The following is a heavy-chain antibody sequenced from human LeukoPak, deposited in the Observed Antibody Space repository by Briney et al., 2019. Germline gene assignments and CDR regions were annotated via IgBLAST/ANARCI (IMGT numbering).Heavy chain of an antibody. Sequence: GGSLRLSCAASGFTFSPYWMHWVRQAPGKGLEWVANIKQDGGEKYYVDSVKGRFTISRDNAKNSLYLQMNSLRAEDTAVYYCARDDTHYYYGMDVWGQGTTVTVSS. D-gene: IGHD2-2*02. CDR3: ARDDTHYYYGMDV. CDR1: GFTFSPYW. J-gene: IGHJ6*02. V-gene: IGHV3-7*01. CDR2: IKQDGGEK.